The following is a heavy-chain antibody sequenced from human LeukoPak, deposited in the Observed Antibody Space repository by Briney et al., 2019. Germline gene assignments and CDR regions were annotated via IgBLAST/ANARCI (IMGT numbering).Heavy chain of an antibody. CDR3: ARVPSGSYPFDY. Sequence: SETLSLTCTVSGGSLSSGVYYWSWIRQPPGKGLEWIWYIYYSGSTYYHPPLKSRVTISVDTSKNQCSLKLSSVTAADTAVYYCARVPSGSYPFDYGGQGTLVTVSS. V-gene: IGHV4-30-4*08. CDR2: IYYSGST. J-gene: IGHJ4*02. CDR1: GGSLSSGVYY. D-gene: IGHD1-26*01.